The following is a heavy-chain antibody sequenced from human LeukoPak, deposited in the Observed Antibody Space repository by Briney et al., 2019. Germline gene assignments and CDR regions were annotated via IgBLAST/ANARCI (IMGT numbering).Heavy chain of an antibody. J-gene: IGHJ4*02. Sequence: GGSLRLSCAASGFTVSSNYMSWVRQAPGKGLEWVSVIYRGGSTYYADSVKGRFTISRHNSKNTLYLQMNSLRAEGTAVYYCASLRGYSYEYYFDYWGQGTLVTVSS. CDR1: GFTVSSNY. V-gene: IGHV3-53*04. CDR3: ASLRGYSYEYYFDY. D-gene: IGHD5-18*01. CDR2: IYRGGST.